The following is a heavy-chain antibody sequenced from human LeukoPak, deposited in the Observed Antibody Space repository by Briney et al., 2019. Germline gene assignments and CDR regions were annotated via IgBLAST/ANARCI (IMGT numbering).Heavy chain of an antibody. D-gene: IGHD3-3*01. CDR1: GDTFSSYA. CDR2: IIPILGIA. J-gene: IGHJ6*02. CDR3: AREVGHDFWSGSYGMDV. Sequence: SVKVSCKASGDTFSSYALSWVRQAPGQGLEWMGRIIPILGIANYTQKFQGRVTISADKSTSTAYMELSSLRSEDTGVYYCAREVGHDFWSGSYGMDVWGQGTTVTVSS. V-gene: IGHV1-69*04.